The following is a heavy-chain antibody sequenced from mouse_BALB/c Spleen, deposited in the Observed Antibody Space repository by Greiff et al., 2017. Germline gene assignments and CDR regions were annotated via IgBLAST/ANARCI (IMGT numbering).Heavy chain of an antibody. CDR2: ISYSGST. V-gene: IGHV3-2*02. J-gene: IGHJ1*01. Sequence: EVKLMESGPGLVKPSQSLSLTCTVTGYSITSDYAWNWIRQFPGNKLEWMGYISYSGSTSYNPSLKSRISITRDTSKNQFFLQLNSVTTEDTATYYCARYYRYDPNWYFDVWGAGTTVTVSS. CDR1: GYSITSDYA. D-gene: IGHD2-14*01. CDR3: ARYYRYDPNWYFDV.